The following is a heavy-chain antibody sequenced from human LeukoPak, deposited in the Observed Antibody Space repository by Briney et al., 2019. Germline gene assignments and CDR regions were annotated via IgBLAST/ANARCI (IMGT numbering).Heavy chain of an antibody. Sequence: GGSLRLSCAASGFTFSNAWMSWVRQAPGKGLEWVAFIRYDGSNKYYADSVKGRFTISRDNSKNTLYLQMNSLRAEDTAVYYCAKGPSGTPPNWGQGTLVTVSS. J-gene: IGHJ4*02. CDR3: AKGPSGTPPN. D-gene: IGHD3-10*01. CDR2: IRYDGSNK. V-gene: IGHV3-30*02. CDR1: GFTFSNAW.